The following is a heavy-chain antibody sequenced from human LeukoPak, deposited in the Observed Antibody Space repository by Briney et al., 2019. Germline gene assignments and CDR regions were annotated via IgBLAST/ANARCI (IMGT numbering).Heavy chain of an antibody. Sequence: GGSLRLSCAASGFTFSSYAMSWVRQAPGKGLEWVSAISGSGGSTYYADSVKGRFIISRDSSKNTLSLQMNSLRAEDTAVYYCAKAMGSQTGFAYYFDYWGQGTLVTVSS. V-gene: IGHV3-23*01. CDR1: GFTFSSYA. CDR2: ISGSGGST. D-gene: IGHD3-9*01. CDR3: AKAMGSQTGFAYYFDY. J-gene: IGHJ4*02.